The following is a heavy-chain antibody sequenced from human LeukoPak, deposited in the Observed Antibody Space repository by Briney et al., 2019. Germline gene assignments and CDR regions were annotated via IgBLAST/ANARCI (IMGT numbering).Heavy chain of an antibody. CDR3: AKAIRWQRPYFDY. J-gene: IGHJ4*02. D-gene: IGHD4-23*01. CDR1: GFTFSSYW. Sequence: PGGSLRLSCGASGFTFSSYWMHWVRQAPGKGLVRVSRINNDGSSTSYADSVQGRFTISRDNSKNTLYLQMNSLRAEDTAVYYCAKAIRWQRPYFDYWGQGTLVTVSS. CDR2: INNDGSST. V-gene: IGHV3-74*01.